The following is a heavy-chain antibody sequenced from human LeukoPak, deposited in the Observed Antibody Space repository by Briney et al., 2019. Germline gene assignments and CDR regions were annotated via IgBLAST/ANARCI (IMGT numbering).Heavy chain of an antibody. CDR2: IYPGDSDT. D-gene: IGHD4-23*01. Sequence: GESLKISCKASGYSFTNNWIGWVRQMPGKGLEWMGIIYPGDSDTRYSLPFKGQVTISADKSITTAYLQWGSLKASDTAMYYCARRDYGGGYYFDYWGQGTLVTVSS. CDR3: ARRDYGGGYYFDY. J-gene: IGHJ4*02. CDR1: GYSFTNNW. V-gene: IGHV5-51*01.